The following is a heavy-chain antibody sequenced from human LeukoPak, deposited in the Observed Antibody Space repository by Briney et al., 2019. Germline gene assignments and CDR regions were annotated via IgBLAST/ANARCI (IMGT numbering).Heavy chain of an antibody. J-gene: IGHJ5*02. V-gene: IGHV1-8*01. CDR1: GYTFTSYD. Sequence: ASVKVSCKASGYTFTSYDINWVRQATGQGLEWMGWMNPNSGNTGYAQKFQGRVTMTGNTSISTAYMELSSLRSEDTAVYYCARVVTPRYCSTTSCYWKGWFDPWGQGTLVTVSS. D-gene: IGHD2-2*01. CDR2: MNPNSGNT. CDR3: ARVVTPRYCSTTSCYWKGWFDP.